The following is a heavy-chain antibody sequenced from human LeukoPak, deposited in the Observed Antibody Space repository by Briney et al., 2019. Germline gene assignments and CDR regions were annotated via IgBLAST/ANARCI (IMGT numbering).Heavy chain of an antibody. V-gene: IGHV4-34*01. CDR1: GGSFSGYY. CDR3: ARGPSRAAGTSAYYYYGMDV. CDR2: INHSGST. Sequence: SETLSLTCAVYGGSFSGYYWSWIRQPPGKGLEWIGEINHSGSTNYNPSLKSRVTISVDTSKNQFSLKLSSVTAADTAVYYCARGPSRAAGTSAYYYYGMDVWGQGTTVNVSS. J-gene: IGHJ6*02. D-gene: IGHD6-13*01.